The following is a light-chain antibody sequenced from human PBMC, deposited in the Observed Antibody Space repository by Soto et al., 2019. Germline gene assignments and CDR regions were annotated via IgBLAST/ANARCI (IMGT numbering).Light chain of an antibody. Sequence: DIQMTQSPSSLSASVGDRVTITCRASQGISNHLAWYQQKPGKVPKLLMYAASTLQSGVPSRFSGSGSGTDFTLTISSLQPEDVATYYWQKYNSAPRTFGQGTKVEIK. V-gene: IGKV1-27*01. J-gene: IGKJ1*01. CDR1: QGISNH. CDR3: QKYNSAPRT. CDR2: AAS.